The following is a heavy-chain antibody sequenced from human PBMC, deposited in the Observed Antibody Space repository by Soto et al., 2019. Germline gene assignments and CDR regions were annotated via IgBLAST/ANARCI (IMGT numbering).Heavy chain of an antibody. D-gene: IGHD2-15*01. CDR3: ARSPYATLGWVDAFDI. V-gene: IGHV1-69*13. Sequence: SVKVSCKASGGTFSSYAISWVRQAPGQGLEWMGGIIPIFVTANYAQKFQGRVTITADESNITLYLQMNSLRAEDTAVYYCARSPYATLGWVDAFDIWGQGTMVTVSS. J-gene: IGHJ3*02. CDR1: GGTFSSYA. CDR2: IIPIFVTA.